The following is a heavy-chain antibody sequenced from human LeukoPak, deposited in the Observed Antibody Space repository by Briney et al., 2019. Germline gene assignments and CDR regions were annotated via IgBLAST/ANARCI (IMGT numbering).Heavy chain of an antibody. Sequence: SETLSLTCTVSGGSISSYYWSWIRQPPGKGLEWMGYIYYSGSTNYNPSLKSRVTISVDTSKNQFSLKLSSVTAADTAVYYCARDRALRYFDRTQYYFDYWGQGTLVTVSS. J-gene: IGHJ4*02. V-gene: IGHV4-59*12. CDR3: ARDRALRYFDRTQYYFDY. D-gene: IGHD3-9*01. CDR2: IYYSGST. CDR1: GGSISSYY.